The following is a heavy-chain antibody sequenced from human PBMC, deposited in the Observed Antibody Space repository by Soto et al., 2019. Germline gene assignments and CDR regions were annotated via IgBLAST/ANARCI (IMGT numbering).Heavy chain of an antibody. V-gene: IGHV3-23*01. D-gene: IGHD6-13*01. CDR3: AKDHLTSGGTFWFDP. CDR1: GFSFSSYP. Sequence: VGSLILSCAASGFSFSSYPMSWVRQAPGKGLEWVAAISGAGVSTYYADSVRGRFTISRENSKNTLYLQMSSLRAEDTALYYCAKDHLTSGGTFWFDPWGQGTLVTVSS. CDR2: ISGAGVST. J-gene: IGHJ5*02.